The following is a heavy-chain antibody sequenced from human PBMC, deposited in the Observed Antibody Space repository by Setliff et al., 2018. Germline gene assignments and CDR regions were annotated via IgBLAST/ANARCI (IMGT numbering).Heavy chain of an antibody. J-gene: IGHJ5*02. CDR3: ARAHTWSLPNDNSGYPGWFDP. CDR2: IYHDGNN. CDR1: GASINSLSW. V-gene: IGHV4-4*02. D-gene: IGHD3-22*01. Sequence: SETLSLTCAVSGASINSLSWWSWVRQPPGKGPEWIGKIYHDGNNNNHPSVHYSPSLKSRVTMSVDTSKNLVSLKLSSVTAADTAVYYCARAHTWSLPNDNSGYPGWFDPWGQGTLVTVSS.